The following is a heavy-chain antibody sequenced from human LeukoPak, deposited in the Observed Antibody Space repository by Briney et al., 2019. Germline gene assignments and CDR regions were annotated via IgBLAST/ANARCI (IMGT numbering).Heavy chain of an antibody. J-gene: IGHJ5*02. Sequence: GGSLRLSCAASGFTFSSYGVNWVRQAPGKGLEWVPYINGRSSSMYYADSVKGRFTISRDNSKNTLYLQMNSLRAEDTAVYYCAKENYGDYYDNWFDPWGQGTLVTVSS. CDR3: AKENYGDYYDNWFDP. CDR1: GFTFSSYG. CDR2: INGRSSSM. D-gene: IGHD4-17*01. V-gene: IGHV3-23*01.